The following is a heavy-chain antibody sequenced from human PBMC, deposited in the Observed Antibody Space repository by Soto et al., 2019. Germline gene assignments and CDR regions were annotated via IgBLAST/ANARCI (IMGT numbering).Heavy chain of an antibody. CDR1: GFSLSSYGMC. D-gene: IGHD2-15*01. CDR2: IDWDDAK. Sequence: SGPTLVNPTQTLTLTCTFSGFSLSSYGMCVIWIRRPPGEALEWLARIDWDDAKFYNTSLRTRLSISRDTSKNQVVLTMTNMDHVDTGTNYGSRMHDNGGRAADFDYWGQGTRVTVSS. V-gene: IGHV2-70*17. CDR3: SRMHDNGGRAADFDY. J-gene: IGHJ4*02.